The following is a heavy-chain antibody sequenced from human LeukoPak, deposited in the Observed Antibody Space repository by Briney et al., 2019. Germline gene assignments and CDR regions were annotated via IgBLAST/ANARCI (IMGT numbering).Heavy chain of an antibody. CDR2: IKSNTDGGTA. Sequence: GGSLRLSCAASGFTFSNAWMNWVRQAPGKGLGWVGRIKSNTDGGTADFATPVKGRFTISRDDSKNTLYLQMNSLKTEGTAVYYCTTGYLTWSSWGQGTLVIVSS. J-gene: IGHJ4*02. D-gene: IGHD1-14*01. CDR3: TTGYLTWSS. V-gene: IGHV3-15*01. CDR1: GFTFSNAW.